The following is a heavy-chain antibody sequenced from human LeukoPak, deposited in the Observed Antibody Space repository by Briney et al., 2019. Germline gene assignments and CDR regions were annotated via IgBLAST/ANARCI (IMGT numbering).Heavy chain of an antibody. CDR3: ARVLGIQGYAFDI. J-gene: IGHJ3*02. D-gene: IGHD7-27*01. CDR2: IGHSGST. CDR1: GGSISRSNW. Sequence: SGTLSLTCAVSGGSISRSNWWTWVRQPPGKGLEWIGEIGHSGSTNYNPSLKSRVTISVDKSKNQFSLKLSSVTAADTAVYYCARVLGIQGYAFDIWGQGTMVTVSS. V-gene: IGHV4-4*02.